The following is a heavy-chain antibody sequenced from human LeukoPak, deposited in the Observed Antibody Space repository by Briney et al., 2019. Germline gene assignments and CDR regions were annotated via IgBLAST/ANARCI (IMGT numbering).Heavy chain of an antibody. CDR3: AKELRYFDWLLLGGAFDY. CDR1: GFTFSSYA. Sequence: GGSLRLSCAASGFTFSSYAMSWVRQAPGKGLEWVSAISGSGGSTYYADSVKGRFTISRDNSKNTLYLQMNSLRAEDTAVYYCAKELRYFDWLLLGGAFDYWGQGTLVTVSS. V-gene: IGHV3-23*01. CDR2: ISGSGGST. D-gene: IGHD3-9*01. J-gene: IGHJ4*02.